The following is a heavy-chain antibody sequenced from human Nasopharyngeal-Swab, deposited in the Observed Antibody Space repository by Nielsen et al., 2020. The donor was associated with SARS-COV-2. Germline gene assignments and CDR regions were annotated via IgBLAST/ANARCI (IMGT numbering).Heavy chain of an antibody. D-gene: IGHD3-10*02. J-gene: IGHJ4*02. Sequence: ASVKVSCKASGYTFTGYYMHWVRQAPGQGLEWMGRINPNSGGTNYAQKFQGRVTMTRDTSISTAYMELSRLRSDDTAVYYCARDDPESPMVGAWYFDYWGQGTLVTVSS. CDR1: GYTFTGYY. CDR2: INPNSGGT. V-gene: IGHV1-2*06. CDR3: ARDDPESPMVGAWYFDY.